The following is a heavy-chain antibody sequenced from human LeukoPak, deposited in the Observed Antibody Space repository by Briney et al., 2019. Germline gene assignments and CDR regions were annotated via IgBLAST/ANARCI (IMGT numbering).Heavy chain of an antibody. D-gene: IGHD7-27*01. J-gene: IGHJ4*02. CDR3: ARIALRWGLVDY. CDR2: ISSSSSYI. CDR1: GFTFSSYA. V-gene: IGHV3-21*01. Sequence: GGSLRLSCAASGFTFSSYAMSWVRQAPGKGLEWVSSISSSSSYIYYADSVKGRFTISRDNAKNSLYLQMNSLRAEDTAVYYCARIALRWGLVDYWGQGTLVTVSS.